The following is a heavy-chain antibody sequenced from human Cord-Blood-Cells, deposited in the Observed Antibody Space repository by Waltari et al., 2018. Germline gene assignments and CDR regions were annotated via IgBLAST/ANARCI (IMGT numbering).Heavy chain of an antibody. CDR1: GGSISSSSYY. D-gene: IGHD4-17*01. V-gene: IGHV4-39*01. CDR2: IYYSGST. J-gene: IGHJ3*02. Sequence: GLVKPSETLSLTCTVSGGSISSSSYYWGWIRQPPGKGLEWIGSIYYSGSTYYNPSLKSRVTISVDTSKNQFTLKLSSVTAADTAVYYCAKHVSTTVTKRGAFDIWGQGTMVTVSS. CDR3: AKHVSTTVTKRGAFDI.